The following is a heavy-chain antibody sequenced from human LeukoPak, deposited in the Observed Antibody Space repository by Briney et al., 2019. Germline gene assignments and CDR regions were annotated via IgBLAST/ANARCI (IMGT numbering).Heavy chain of an antibody. J-gene: IGHJ4*02. CDR3: ARNRGATGYYWVDY. V-gene: IGHV3-30-3*01. D-gene: IGHD3-22*01. Sequence: PGGSLRLSCAASGFXFSSYAIHWVRQAPGKGLEWVAVISTDGSNKYYADSVKGRFTISRDNSKNTLYLQMNSLRAEDTAIYYCARNRGATGYYWVDYWGQGTLVTVSS. CDR1: GFXFSSYA. CDR2: ISTDGSNK.